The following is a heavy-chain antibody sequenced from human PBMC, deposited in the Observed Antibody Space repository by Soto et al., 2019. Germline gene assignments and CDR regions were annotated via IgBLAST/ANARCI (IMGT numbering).Heavy chain of an antibody. D-gene: IGHD6-13*01. CDR1: GGSISSGGYY. CDR3: ARHPPHYQQLPPDY. Sequence: QVQLQESGPGLVKPSQTLSLTCTVSGGSISSGGYYWSWIRQHPGKGLEWIGYIYYSGSTYYNPSHNSRVTIAVDTSKNQFALKLSSVTAAHTAVYYCARHPPHYQQLPPDYWGQGTLVTVSS. J-gene: IGHJ4*02. CDR2: IYYSGST. V-gene: IGHV4-31*03.